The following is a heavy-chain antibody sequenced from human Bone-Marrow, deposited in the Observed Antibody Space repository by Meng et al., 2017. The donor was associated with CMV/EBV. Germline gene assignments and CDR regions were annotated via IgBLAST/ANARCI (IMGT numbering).Heavy chain of an antibody. CDR2: FDPEDGET. Sequence: ASVKVSCKVSGYTLTELSMHWVRQAPGKGLEWMGGFDPEDGETIYAQKFQGRVTMTEDTSTDTAYMELSCLRSEDTAVYYCATAPRVEWLGGFDYWGPGTLVTVPS. V-gene: IGHV1-24*01. D-gene: IGHD3-3*01. CDR3: ATAPRVEWLGGFDY. J-gene: IGHJ4*02. CDR1: GYTLTELS.